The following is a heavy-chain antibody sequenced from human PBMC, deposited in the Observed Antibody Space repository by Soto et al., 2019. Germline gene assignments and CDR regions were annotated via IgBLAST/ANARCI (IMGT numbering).Heavy chain of an antibody. D-gene: IGHD4-17*01. CDR1: GFTFSSSG. Sequence: EVQLVESGGGLVQPGGSLRLSCAASGFTFSSSGMSWVRQAPGKGLEWVANRKQDGSEKYYVDSVKGRFTISRDNDKNSLYVQMHSLGAEATDVSSFARLAINSGDDGPNGMDFCGHGTTVTV. CDR3: ARLAINSGDDGPNGMDF. V-gene: IGHV3-7*01. J-gene: IGHJ6*02. CDR2: RKQDGSEK.